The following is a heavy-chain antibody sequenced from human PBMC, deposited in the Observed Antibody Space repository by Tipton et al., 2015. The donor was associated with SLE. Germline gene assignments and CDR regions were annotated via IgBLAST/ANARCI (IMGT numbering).Heavy chain of an antibody. J-gene: IGHJ4*02. D-gene: IGHD3-10*01. CDR3: ARGNPASYFFDY. Sequence: GSLRLSCTASGFTFSDYDMQWVRQAPGKGLEWVAFIRVDGNTKYYADSVKGRFTISRDTSKNTLYLQIHSLRADDTAVFYCARGNPASYFFDYWGQGALVTVSS. CDR2: IRVDGNTK. V-gene: IGHV3-30*02. CDR1: GFTFSDYD.